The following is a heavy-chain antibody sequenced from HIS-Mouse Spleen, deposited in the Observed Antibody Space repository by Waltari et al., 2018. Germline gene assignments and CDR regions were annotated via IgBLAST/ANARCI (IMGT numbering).Heavy chain of an antibody. CDR2: INPKGGGT. J-gene: IGHJ4*02. Sequence: QVQLVQSGAEVKKPGASVKGSCKESGYTFTGYYMNWVGKAPGQGLEGMGWINPKGGGTNYAQKFQGRVTMTRDTSISTAYMELSRLRSDDTAVYYCARAGYSSSWYDYWGQGTLVTVSS. CDR1: GYTFTGYY. CDR3: ARAGYSSSWYDY. D-gene: IGHD6-13*01. V-gene: IGHV1-2*02.